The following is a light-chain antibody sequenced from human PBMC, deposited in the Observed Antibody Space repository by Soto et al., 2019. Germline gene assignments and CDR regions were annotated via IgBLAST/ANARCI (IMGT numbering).Light chain of an antibody. V-gene: IGKV3-15*01. CDR1: QSVSNN. Sequence: EIVMTQSPATLSVSPGERATLSCRASQSVSNNLAWYQQRPGQAPRLLIYGASTRATGIPARFSGSGSGTEFTLTISSLQSEDSVVYYCQQYHNWPPFTFGQGTKLEI. J-gene: IGKJ2*01. CDR3: QQYHNWPPFT. CDR2: GAS.